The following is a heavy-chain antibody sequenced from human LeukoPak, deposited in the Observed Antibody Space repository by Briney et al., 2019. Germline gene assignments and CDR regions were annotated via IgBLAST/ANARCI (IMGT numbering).Heavy chain of an antibody. Sequence: GGSLRLSCATSGFTFSRYEMNWVRQAPGKGLEWVSYISSSGTTTYYTDSVKGRFTISRDNARNSLYLQMNSLRAEDTAVYYCAVGGVPHYFDSWGQGTLVTVSS. CDR1: GFTFSRYE. V-gene: IGHV3-48*03. CDR2: ISSSGTTT. D-gene: IGHD2-15*01. CDR3: AVGGVPHYFDS. J-gene: IGHJ4*02.